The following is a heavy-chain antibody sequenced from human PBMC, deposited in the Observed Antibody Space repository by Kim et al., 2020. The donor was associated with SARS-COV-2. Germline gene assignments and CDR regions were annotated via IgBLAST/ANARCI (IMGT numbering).Heavy chain of an antibody. V-gene: IGHV1-2*04. D-gene: IGHD3-9*01. J-gene: IGHJ6*02. CDR2: INPNSGGT. CDR3: ARDSYDILTGYYQGNYYYGMDV. CDR1: GYTFTGYY. Sequence: SVKVSCKASGYTFTGYYMHWVRQAPGQGLEWMGWINPNSGGTNYAQKFQGWVTMTRDTSISTAYMELSRLRSDDTAVYYCARDSYDILTGYYQGNYYYGMDVWGQGTTVTVSS.